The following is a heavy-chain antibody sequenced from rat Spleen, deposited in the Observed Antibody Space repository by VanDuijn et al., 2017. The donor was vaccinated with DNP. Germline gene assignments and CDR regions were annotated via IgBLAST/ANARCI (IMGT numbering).Heavy chain of an antibody. V-gene: IGHV5-19*01. D-gene: IGHD1-2*01. J-gene: IGHJ4*01. CDR3: ARVRLYPHYAMDA. CDR2: LSPSGGST. CDR1: GFTFSNYD. Sequence: EVQLVESGGGLVQPGRSLKLSCAASGFTFSNYDMAWVRQAPTKGLEWVASLSPSGGSTYYRDSVKGRVTIFRDNAKSTLYLQMNSLRSEDTATYYCARVRLYPHYAMDAWGQGTSVTVSS.